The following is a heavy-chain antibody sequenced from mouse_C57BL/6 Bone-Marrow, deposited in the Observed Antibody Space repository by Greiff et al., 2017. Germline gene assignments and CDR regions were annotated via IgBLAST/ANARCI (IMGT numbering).Heavy chain of an antibody. CDR1: GFTFSDYY. D-gene: IGHD1-1*01. CDR2: ISNGGGST. V-gene: IGHV5-12*01. Sequence: EVKLVESGGGLVQPGGSLTLSCAASGFTFSDYYLYWVRQTPEKRLEWVAYISNGGGSTYYPDTVKGRFTLSRDNAKNALYLQRSRLKSEDTSKYYCATGPYGLDYWGQGTTLTVSS. J-gene: IGHJ2*01. CDR3: ATGPYGLDY.